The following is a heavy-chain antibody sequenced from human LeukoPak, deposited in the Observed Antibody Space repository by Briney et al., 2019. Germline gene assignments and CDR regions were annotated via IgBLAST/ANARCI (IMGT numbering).Heavy chain of an antibody. CDR2: INANTGNP. Sequence: ASVKVSCKASGYTFTSYAMNWVRQAPGQGLEWMGWINANTGNPTYAQGFTGRFVFSLDTSVSTAYLQISSLKAEDTAVYYCARDPGDTVTTGEIDYWGQGTLVTVSS. V-gene: IGHV7-4-1*02. J-gene: IGHJ4*02. CDR3: ARDPGDTVTTGEIDY. D-gene: IGHD4-11*01. CDR1: GYTFTSYA.